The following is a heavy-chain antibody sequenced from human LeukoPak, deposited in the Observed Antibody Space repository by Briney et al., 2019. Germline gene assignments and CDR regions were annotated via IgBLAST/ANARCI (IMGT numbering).Heavy chain of an antibody. V-gene: IGHV4-38-2*01. Sequence: SETLCLTCAVSGYSISSGYYWGWIRQPPGKGLEWIGSIYHSGSTYYNPSLKSRLTISVDTSKNQFSLKLSSVTAPDTAVYYCARKSDFWSGYLGDWTYGGQGTLVTVSS. J-gene: IGHJ4*02. D-gene: IGHD3-3*01. CDR1: GYSISSGYY. CDR3: ARKSDFWSGYLGDWTY. CDR2: IYHSGST.